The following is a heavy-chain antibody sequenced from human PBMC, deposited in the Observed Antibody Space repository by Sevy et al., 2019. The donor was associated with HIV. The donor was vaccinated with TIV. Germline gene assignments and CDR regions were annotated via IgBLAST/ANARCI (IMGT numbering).Heavy chain of an antibody. CDR2: IYYSGST. J-gene: IGHJ3*02. CDR3: ARHGTLRYFDWPLLSDAFDI. D-gene: IGHD3-9*01. CDR1: GGSISSSSYY. Sequence: KQSQTLSLTCTVSGGSISSSSYYWGWIRQPPGKGLEWIGSIYYSGSTYYNPSLKSRVTISVDTSKNQFSLKLSSVTAADTAVYYCARHGTLRYFDWPLLSDAFDIWGQGTMVTVSS. V-gene: IGHV4-39*01.